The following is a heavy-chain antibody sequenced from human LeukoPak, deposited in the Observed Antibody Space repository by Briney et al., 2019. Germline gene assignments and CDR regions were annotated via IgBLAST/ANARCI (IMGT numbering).Heavy chain of an antibody. CDR2: IYTSGST. J-gene: IGHJ4*02. CDR3: ARVVGSGWKFDY. Sequence: SQTLSLTCTVSGGSISSGSYYWSWIRQPAGKGLEWIGRIYTSGSTNYNPSLKSRVTISVDTSKNQFSLKLSSVTAADTAVYYCARVVGSGWKFDYWGQGTPVTVSS. CDR1: GGSISSGSYY. D-gene: IGHD6-19*01. V-gene: IGHV4-61*02.